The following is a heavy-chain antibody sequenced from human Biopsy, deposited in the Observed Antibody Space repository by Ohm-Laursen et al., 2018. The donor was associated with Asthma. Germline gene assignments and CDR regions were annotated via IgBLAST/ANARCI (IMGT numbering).Heavy chain of an antibody. D-gene: IGHD3-22*01. CDR3: ARQSGQDYGDSSGFDI. J-gene: IGHJ3*02. CDR2: ISSDGHNK. CDR1: GFVFSQCG. V-gene: IGHV3-30*03. Sequence: SLRLSCSASGFVFSQCGMHWVRQAPGKGLEWVALISSDGHNKYYEDSVKGRFTISRDNSRNRLYLQINRLTVEDSAVYFCARQSGQDYGDSSGFDIWGQGTKVAVSS.